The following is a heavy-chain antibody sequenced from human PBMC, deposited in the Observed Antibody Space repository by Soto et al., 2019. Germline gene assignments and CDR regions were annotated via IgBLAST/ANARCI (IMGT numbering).Heavy chain of an antibody. Sequence: EVQLLESGGCLVQPGGSPRLSCLASGFIFGNYAMSWVRQAPGKGLEWVSGISGNGETTYYADSVKGRFTISRDYFKNTLYLQMNSLRAEDTAVYYCAKWEYFYGSKMGDFWGQGALVTVSS. CDR2: ISGNGETT. V-gene: IGHV3-23*01. D-gene: IGHD3-10*01. CDR3: AKWEYFYGSKMGDF. CDR1: GFIFGNYA. J-gene: IGHJ4*02.